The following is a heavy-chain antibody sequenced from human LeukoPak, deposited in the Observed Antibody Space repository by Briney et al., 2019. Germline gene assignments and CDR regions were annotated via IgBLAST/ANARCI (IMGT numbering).Heavy chain of an antibody. D-gene: IGHD3-16*02. V-gene: IGHV3-21*01. CDR3: ARGFREYVWGSYRPFDY. J-gene: IGHJ4*02. CDR1: GFTFSSYS. Sequence: GGSLRLSCAASGFTFSSYSMNRVRQAPGKGLEWVSSISSSSSYIYYADSVKGRFTISRDNAKNSLYLQMNSLRAEDTAVYYCARGFREYVWGSYRPFDYWGQGTLVTVSS. CDR2: ISSSSSYI.